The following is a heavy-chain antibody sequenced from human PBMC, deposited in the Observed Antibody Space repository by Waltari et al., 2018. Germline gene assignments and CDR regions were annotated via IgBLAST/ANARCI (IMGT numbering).Heavy chain of an antibody. V-gene: IGHV7-4-1*02. CDR3: ARGDIVIVPAADNWFDP. J-gene: IGHJ5*02. CDR2: INTNTVKP. CDR1: GYTFINYG. D-gene: IGHD2-15*01. Sequence: QVQLVQSGSEMKKPGASVKVSCKASGYTFINYGVNWVRQAPGQGLEWMGWINTNTVKPTYAQGFTGRFVFSSDTSVNTAYLQISNLKTEDTAVYYCARGDIVIVPAADNWFDPWGQGTLVTVSS.